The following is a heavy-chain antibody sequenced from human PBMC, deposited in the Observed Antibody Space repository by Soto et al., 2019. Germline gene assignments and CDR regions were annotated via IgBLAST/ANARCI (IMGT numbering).Heavy chain of an antibody. D-gene: IGHD3-16*01. Sequence: QVQLQQWGAGLLKPSETLSLTCAVYGGSFSGYYWSWIRQPPGKGLEWIGEINHSGSTNYNPSLKSRVTISVDTSKNQFSLKLRSVTAADTAVYYCARKALLYYFDYWGQGTLVTVSS. CDR1: GGSFSGYY. CDR3: ARKALLYYFDY. V-gene: IGHV4-34*01. CDR2: INHSGST. J-gene: IGHJ4*02.